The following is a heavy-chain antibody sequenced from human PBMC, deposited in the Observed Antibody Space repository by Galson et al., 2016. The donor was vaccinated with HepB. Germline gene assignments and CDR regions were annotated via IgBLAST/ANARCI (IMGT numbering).Heavy chain of an antibody. V-gene: IGHV1-24*01. CDR2: FDPDDGET. CDR3: RTVKFCSGGSCYTGNFDY. CDR1: QYTLSELS. Sequence: SVKVSCKVSQYTLSELSIHWLRQAPGKGLEWMGGFDPDDGETLYAQNFQDRVTITEDTSTDTAYMELSRLTSEDTAVYYCRTVKFCSGGSCYTGNFDYWGKGTLITVSS. D-gene: IGHD2-15*01. J-gene: IGHJ4*02.